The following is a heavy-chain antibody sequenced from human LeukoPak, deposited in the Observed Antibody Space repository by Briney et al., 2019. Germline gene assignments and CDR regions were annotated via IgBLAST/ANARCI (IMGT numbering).Heavy chain of an antibody. CDR1: GFTFSSYW. V-gene: IGHV3-48*04. Sequence: GGSLRLSCAASGFTFSSYWMNWVRQAPGKGLEWVSYISSSGSTIYHADSVKGRFTISRDNAKNSLYLQMNSLRAEDTAVYYCAELGITMIGGVWGKGTTVTISS. D-gene: IGHD3-10*02. CDR3: AELGITMIGGV. CDR2: ISSSGSTI. J-gene: IGHJ6*04.